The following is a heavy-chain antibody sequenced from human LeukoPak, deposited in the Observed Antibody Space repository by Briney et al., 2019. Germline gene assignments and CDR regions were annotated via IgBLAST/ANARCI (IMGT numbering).Heavy chain of an antibody. J-gene: IGHJ4*02. V-gene: IGHV4-59*01. D-gene: IGHD5-18*01. CDR2: IYYSGST. Sequence: SETLSLTCTVSGGSISSYYWSWIRQPSGKGLEWIGYIYYSGSTNYNPSLKSRVTISVDTSKNQFSLKLSSVTAADTAVYYCARAPTAMVPFFDYWGQGTLVTVSS. CDR1: GGSISSYY. CDR3: ARAPTAMVPFFDY.